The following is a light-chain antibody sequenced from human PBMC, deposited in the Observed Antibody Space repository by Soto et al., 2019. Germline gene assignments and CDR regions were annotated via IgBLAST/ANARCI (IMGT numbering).Light chain of an antibody. CDR3: QSYDSSLSGSV. J-gene: IGLJ1*01. CDR2: MND. Sequence: QSVLTQPPSASGAPGQRVTISCSGSSSNIGINFVYWYQQFPGTAPKLLMSMNDQRPSGVPDRFSGSKSGTSASLAITGLQAEDEADYYCQSYDSSLSGSVFGTGTKLTVL. V-gene: IGLV1-47*01. CDR1: SSNIGINF.